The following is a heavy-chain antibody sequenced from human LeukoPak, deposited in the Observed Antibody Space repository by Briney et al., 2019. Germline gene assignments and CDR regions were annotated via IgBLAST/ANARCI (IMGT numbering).Heavy chain of an antibody. V-gene: IGHV1-69*05. D-gene: IGHD2-8*01. Sequence: SVKVSCKASGGTFSSYAISWVRQAPGQGLEWMGGIIPIFGTANYAQKFQGRVTITTDESTSTAYMELSSLRSEDTAVYYCARNGPSCLAFDIWGQGTMVTVSS. CDR2: IIPIFGTA. CDR1: GGTFSSYA. CDR3: ARNGPSCLAFDI. J-gene: IGHJ3*02.